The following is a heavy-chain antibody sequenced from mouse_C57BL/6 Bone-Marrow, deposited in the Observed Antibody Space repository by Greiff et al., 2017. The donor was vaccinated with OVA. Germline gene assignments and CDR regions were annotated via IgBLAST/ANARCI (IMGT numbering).Heavy chain of an antibody. J-gene: IGHJ2*01. D-gene: IGHD1-2*01. V-gene: IGHV14-3*01. CDR2: IDPESGNT. Sequence: VQLQQSVAELVRPGASVKLSCTASGFNFTNSYMHWVKQRPEQGLEWIGRIDPESGNTKYTPKFQGKATITADTSSSTAYLQLSSLTSDDAAVYYCSGNHDYGDYWGQGTTLTVSA. CDR1: GFNFTNSY. CDR3: SGNHDYGDY.